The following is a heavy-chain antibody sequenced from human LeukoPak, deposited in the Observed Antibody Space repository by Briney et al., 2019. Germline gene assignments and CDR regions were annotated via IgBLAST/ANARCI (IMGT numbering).Heavy chain of an antibody. CDR1: GGSISGYF. D-gene: IGHD3-10*01. J-gene: IGHJ3*02. V-gene: IGHV4-59*01. CDR3: AGDSHYGSGSSPFDI. Sequence: SETLSLTCTVSGGSISGYFWSWIRQPPGKGLEWIGNIYYSGPTKYNPSLKSRVTISLDTSKDQFSLKLTSVTAADSAMYYCAGDSHYGSGSSPFDIWGQGTMVTVSS. CDR2: IYYSGPT.